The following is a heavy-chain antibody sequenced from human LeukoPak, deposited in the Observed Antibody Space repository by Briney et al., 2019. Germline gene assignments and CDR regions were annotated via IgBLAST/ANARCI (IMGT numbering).Heavy chain of an antibody. CDR2: ISTSGST. J-gene: IGHJ3*02. CDR1: GGSISSYY. Sequence: SETLSLTCTGSGGSISSYYWSWIRQPAGKGLEWIGRISTSGSTNYNPSLKSRVTMSVDTSNNQFSLKLSSVTAADTAVYYCARVSHYYDSSGYYYVRAFDIWGQGTMVTVSS. CDR3: ARVSHYYDSSGYYYVRAFDI. V-gene: IGHV4-4*07. D-gene: IGHD3-22*01.